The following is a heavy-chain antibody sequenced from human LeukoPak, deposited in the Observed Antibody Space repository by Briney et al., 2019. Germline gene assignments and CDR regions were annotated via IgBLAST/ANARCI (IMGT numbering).Heavy chain of an antibody. CDR1: GFTFSSYS. D-gene: IGHD3-22*01. J-gene: IGHJ5*02. Sequence: GGSLRLSCAASGFTFSSYSMNWVRQAPGKGLEWVSYISSSSSTIYYADSVKGRFTISRDNAKNSLYLQMNSLRAEDTAVYYCARAKYYYDSSGYYPLNNWFHPWAQGTLVTVSS. CDR3: ARAKYYYDSSGYYPLNNWFHP. V-gene: IGHV3-48*04. CDR2: ISSSSSTI.